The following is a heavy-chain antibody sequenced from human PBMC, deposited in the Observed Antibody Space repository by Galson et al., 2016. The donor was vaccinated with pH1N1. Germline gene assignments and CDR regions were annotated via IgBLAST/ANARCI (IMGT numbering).Heavy chain of an antibody. J-gene: IGHJ4*02. V-gene: IGHV5-51*01. CDR2: IYPGDSDT. CDR3: ARRAAVAGVNY. Sequence: QSGAEVKKPGESLKISCQGSGYSFSSHWIGWVRQMPGKGLEWMGIIYPGDSDTKYSPSFQGQVTFSADKSINTPYLQWSSVKASDTARYCCARRAAVAGVNYGGQGTLVTVSS. D-gene: IGHD6-19*01. CDR1: GYSFSSHW.